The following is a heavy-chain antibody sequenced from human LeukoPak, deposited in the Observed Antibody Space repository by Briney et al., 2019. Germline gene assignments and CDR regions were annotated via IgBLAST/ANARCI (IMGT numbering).Heavy chain of an antibody. D-gene: IGHD3-9*01. Sequence: GRSLRLSCAASGFTFSSYAMHWVRQAPGKGLEWVAVVSYDGSNKYYADSVKGRFTISRDNSKNTLYLRMNSLRVEDTAVYYCARDLDWEYYFDYWGQGTLVTVSS. CDR1: GFTFSSYA. J-gene: IGHJ4*02. V-gene: IGHV3-30*04. CDR3: ARDLDWEYYFDY. CDR2: VSYDGSNK.